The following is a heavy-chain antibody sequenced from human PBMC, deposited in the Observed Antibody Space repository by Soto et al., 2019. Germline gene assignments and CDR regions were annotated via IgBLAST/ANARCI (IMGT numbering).Heavy chain of an antibody. Sequence: EVQLLESGGGLVQPGGSLRLSCAASGFTFSSYAMTWVRQAPGKGPEWVSAISGSGTNRYYADSVKGRFTISRDNSKNPLYLQMTSLRAEDTAVYYCARDRVDYGGYRGLDYWGQGTLVSVSS. D-gene: IGHD4-17*01. J-gene: IGHJ4*02. CDR2: ISGSGTNR. CDR1: GFTFSSYA. CDR3: ARDRVDYGGYRGLDY. V-gene: IGHV3-23*01.